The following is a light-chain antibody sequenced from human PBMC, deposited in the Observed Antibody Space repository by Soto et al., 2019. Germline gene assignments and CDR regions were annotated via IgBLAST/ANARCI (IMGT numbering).Light chain of an antibody. J-gene: IGKJ1*01. CDR3: QQYNNWQT. Sequence: DIVLTQAPATLSLSPGERATLSCRASQSIGLAIAWYQQKPGQAPRLLIYGASTRATGIPARFSGSGSGTEFTLTISSLQSEDFAIYYCQQYNNWQTFGQGSKVDI. V-gene: IGKV3-15*01. CDR2: GAS. CDR1: QSIGLA.